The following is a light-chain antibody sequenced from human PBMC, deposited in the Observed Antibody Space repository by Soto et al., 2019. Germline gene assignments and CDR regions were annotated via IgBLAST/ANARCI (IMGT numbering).Light chain of an antibody. J-gene: IGLJ3*02. V-gene: IGLV1-47*01. CDR3: AAWDDSLSGHWV. Sequence: QSVLTQPPSASGTPGQRVTISCSGSSSNIGYNYVYWYQQLPGTAPKLLIYRSDQRPSGVPDRFSGSKSGTSASLAISGLRSEDEADYYCAAWDDSLSGHWVFGGGTKLTVL. CDR2: RSD. CDR1: SSNIGYNY.